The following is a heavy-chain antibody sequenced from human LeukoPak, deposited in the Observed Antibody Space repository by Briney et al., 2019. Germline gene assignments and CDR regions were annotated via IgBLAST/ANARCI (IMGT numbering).Heavy chain of an antibody. CDR3: ARTRYDSSGYYYYYYGMDV. CDR2: IYYSGST. Sequence: SETLSLTCTVSGGSISSGGYYWSWIRQHPGKGLEWIGYIYYSGSTNYNPSLKSRVTISVDTSKNQFSLKLSSVTAADTAVYYCARTRYDSSGYYYYYYGMDVWGQGTTVTVSS. V-gene: IGHV4-61*08. J-gene: IGHJ6*02. D-gene: IGHD3-22*01. CDR1: GGSISSGGYY.